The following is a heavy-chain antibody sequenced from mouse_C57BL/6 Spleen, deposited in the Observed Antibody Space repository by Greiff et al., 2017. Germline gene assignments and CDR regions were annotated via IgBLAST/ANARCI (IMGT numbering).Heavy chain of an antibody. CDR2: IYPRSGNT. CDR3: ASYGNPEYYFDY. V-gene: IGHV1-81*01. D-gene: IGHD2-1*01. J-gene: IGHJ2*01. Sequence: VQLQQSGAELARPGASVKLSCKASGYTFTSYGISWVKQRTGQGLEWIGEIYPRSGNTYYNEKFKGKATLTADKSSSTAYMELRSLTSEDSAVYFCASYGNPEYYFDYWGQGTTLTVSS. CDR1: GYTFTSYG.